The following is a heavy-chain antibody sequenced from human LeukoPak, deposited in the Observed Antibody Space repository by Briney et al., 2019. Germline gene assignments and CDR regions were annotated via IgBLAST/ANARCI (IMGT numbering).Heavy chain of an antibody. Sequence: GGSLRLSCAASGFTFSSYWMNWARQAPGKGLEWVASINHNGNVNYYVDSVKGRFTISRDNSKNTLYLQMNSLRAEDTAVYYCAKDRSGSFPNWFDPWGQGTLVTVSS. CDR2: INHNGNVN. D-gene: IGHD3-10*01. J-gene: IGHJ5*02. CDR1: GFTFSSYW. V-gene: IGHV3-7*03. CDR3: AKDRSGSFPNWFDP.